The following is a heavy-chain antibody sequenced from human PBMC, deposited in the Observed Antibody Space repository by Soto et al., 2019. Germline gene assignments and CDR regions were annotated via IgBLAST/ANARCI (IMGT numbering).Heavy chain of an antibody. Sequence: PTKPLSLTCTGSGGPLSLYYWSWIRPPTGKGLEWIGYIYYIGSTNYNPSLKSRVTISVDTSKNQFSLKLSSVTAADTAVYYLAREGYYDFWSGYHIFAPWGQGKLVTVSS. J-gene: IGHJ5*02. V-gene: IGHV4-59*01. CDR1: GGPLSLYY. CDR2: IYYIGST. CDR3: AREGYYDFWSGYHIFAP. D-gene: IGHD3-3*01.